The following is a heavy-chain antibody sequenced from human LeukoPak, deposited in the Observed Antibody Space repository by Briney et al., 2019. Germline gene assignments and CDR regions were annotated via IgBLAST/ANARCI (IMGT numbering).Heavy chain of an antibody. J-gene: IGHJ4*02. CDR2: ISSSGSTV. V-gene: IGHV3-48*03. CDR1: GFTFSSYA. CDR3: AREKFYDNSGFDY. Sequence: GGSLRLSCAASGFTFSSYAMTWVRQAPGQGLEWVAYISSSGSTVYYADSVKGRFTISRDNAKSSLFLQMNSLRAEDTADYYCAREKFYDNSGFDYWGQGTLVTVSS. D-gene: IGHD3-22*01.